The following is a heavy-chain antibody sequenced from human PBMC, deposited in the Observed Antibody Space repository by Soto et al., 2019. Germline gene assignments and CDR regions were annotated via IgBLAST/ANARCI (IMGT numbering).Heavy chain of an antibody. J-gene: IGHJ3*02. CDR3: ARPVTIFGVELDAFDI. D-gene: IGHD3-3*01. V-gene: IGHV5-51*01. CDR1: GYSFTSYW. Sequence: PGESLKISCKGSGYSFTSYWIGWVRQMPGKGLEWMGIIYPGDSDTRYSPSFQGQVTISADKSISTAYLQWSSLKASDTAMYYCARPVTIFGVELDAFDIWGQGTMVTVSS. CDR2: IYPGDSDT.